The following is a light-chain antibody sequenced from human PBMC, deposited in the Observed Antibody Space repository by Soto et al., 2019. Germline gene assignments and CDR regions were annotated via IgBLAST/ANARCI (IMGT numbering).Light chain of an antibody. J-gene: IGLJ1*01. V-gene: IGLV2-14*01. CDR3: FSFTTTITQV. Sequence: QSVLTQPASLSGYPGQSITISCTGTSSDIGAYDYVSWFQQHPGKAPKLMISEVNNRPSGVSNRFSGSKSGNTAYLTISGLQVEDEAEYFCFSFTTTITQVFGTGTKVTVL. CDR1: SSDIGAYDY. CDR2: EVN.